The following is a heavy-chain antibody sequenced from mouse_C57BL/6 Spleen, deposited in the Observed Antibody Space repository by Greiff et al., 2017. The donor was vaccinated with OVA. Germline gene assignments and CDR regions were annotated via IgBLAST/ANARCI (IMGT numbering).Heavy chain of an antibody. CDR3: ARDAGTGFDY. D-gene: IGHD4-1*01. CDR2: ISYSGST. Sequence: VQLKESGPGMVKPSQSLSLTCTVTGYSITSGYDWHWIRHFPGNKLEWMGYISYSGSTNYNPSLKSRISITHDTSKNHFFLKLNSVTTEDTATYYSARDAGTGFDYWGQGTTLTVSS. V-gene: IGHV3-1*01. J-gene: IGHJ2*01. CDR1: GYSITSGYD.